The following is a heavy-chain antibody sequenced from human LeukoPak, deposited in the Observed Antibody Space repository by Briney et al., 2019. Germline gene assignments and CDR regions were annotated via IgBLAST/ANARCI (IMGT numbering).Heavy chain of an antibody. D-gene: IGHD5-18*01. CDR3: AKHNADTTMVDY. CDR1: GFTFSSYA. J-gene: IGHJ4*02. Sequence: GGSLRLSCAASGFTFSSYAMSWVRQAPGKGLEWVSAISGSGGSTYYADSVKGRFTISRDNSENTLYLQMNSLRAEDTAVYYCAKHNADTTMVDYWGQGTLVTVSS. CDR2: ISGSGGST. V-gene: IGHV3-23*01.